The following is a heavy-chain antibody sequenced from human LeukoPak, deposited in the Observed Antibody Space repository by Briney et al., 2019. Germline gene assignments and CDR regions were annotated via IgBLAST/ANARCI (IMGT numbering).Heavy chain of an antibody. CDR2: IYYSGST. CDR1: GGSISSSSYY. Sequence: SETLSLTCTVSGGSISSSSYYWGWIRQPPGKGLEWIGSIYYSGSTYYNPSLKSRVTISVDTSKNQFSLNLSSVTAADTAVYYCARVGSGGAWFDFWGQGALVSISS. J-gene: IGHJ4*02. CDR3: ARVGSGGAWFDF. V-gene: IGHV4-39*07. D-gene: IGHD6-19*01.